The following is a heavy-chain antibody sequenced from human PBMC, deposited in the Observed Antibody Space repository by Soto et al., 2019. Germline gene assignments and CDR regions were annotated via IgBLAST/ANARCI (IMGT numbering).Heavy chain of an antibody. J-gene: IGHJ5*02. D-gene: IGHD2-15*01. CDR3: ARAPFRGYLSRWFDP. Sequence: QVQLQQWGAGLLKPSETLSLTCAVYGGSFSGYYWSWIRQPPGKGLEWIGEINHSGSTNYNPSLNSRVTIAVDTSKNQFSLKLSSVTAADTAVYSCARAPFRGYLSRWFDPWGQGTLVTVSS. CDR2: INHSGST. V-gene: IGHV4-34*01. CDR1: GGSFSGYY.